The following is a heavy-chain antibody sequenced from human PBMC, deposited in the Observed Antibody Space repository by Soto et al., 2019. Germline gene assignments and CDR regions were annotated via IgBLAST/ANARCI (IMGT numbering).Heavy chain of an antibody. Sequence: ASVKVSCKASGYTFSSFGISWVRQAPGQGLEWMGRITAYNDNTDYAQKFQGRVAMTADTSTSTAYMELRSLTSDDTAMYYCARDSGFFYYDALVPFAFRGQGTPVPVSS. V-gene: IGHV1-18*01. CDR3: ARDSGFFYYDALVPFAF. J-gene: IGHJ4*02. D-gene: IGHD3-22*01. CDR1: GYTFSSFG. CDR2: ITAYNDNT.